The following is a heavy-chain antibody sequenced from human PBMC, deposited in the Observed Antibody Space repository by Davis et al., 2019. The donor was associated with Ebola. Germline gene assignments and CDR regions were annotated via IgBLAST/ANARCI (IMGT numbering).Heavy chain of an antibody. V-gene: IGHV3-23*01. D-gene: IGHD4-17*01. J-gene: IGHJ5*02. Sequence: SCAASGFIFSSYAMSWVRQAPGKGLEWVSSTSVRSITYHADSVKGRFTISRDNSKNTLYLQMNSLRAEDTAVYYCAKVHPPTTVTTGWFDPWGQGTLVTVSS. CDR3: AKVHPPTTVTTGWFDP. CDR1: GFIFSSYA. CDR2: TSVRSIT.